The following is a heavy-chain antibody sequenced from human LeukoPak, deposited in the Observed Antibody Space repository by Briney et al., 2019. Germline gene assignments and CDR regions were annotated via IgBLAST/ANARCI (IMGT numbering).Heavy chain of an antibody. CDR3: ARKLGEGAFDI. CDR2: IYYSGST. Sequence: SETLSLTCTVSGGSISSYYWSWIRQPPGKGLEWIGYIYYSGSTNYNPSLKSRVTISADTSKNQFSLKLSSVTAADTAVYYCARKLGEGAFDIWGQGTMVTVSS. CDR1: GGSISSYY. D-gene: IGHD7-27*01. J-gene: IGHJ3*02. V-gene: IGHV4-59*01.